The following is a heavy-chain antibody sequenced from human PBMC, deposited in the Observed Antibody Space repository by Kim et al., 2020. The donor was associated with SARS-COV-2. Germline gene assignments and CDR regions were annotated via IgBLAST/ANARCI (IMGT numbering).Heavy chain of an antibody. CDR2: ISGSGGST. CDR1: GFTFSSYA. CDR3: AKWGIGPSRYCSGGSCPHYGMDV. V-gene: IGHV3-23*01. D-gene: IGHD2-15*01. Sequence: GGSLRLSCAASGFTFSSYAMSWVRQAPGKGLEWVSAISGSGGSTYYADSVKGRFTISRDNSKNTLYLQMNSLRAEDTAVYYCAKWGIGPSRYCSGGSCPHYGMDVWGQGTTVTVSS. J-gene: IGHJ6*02.